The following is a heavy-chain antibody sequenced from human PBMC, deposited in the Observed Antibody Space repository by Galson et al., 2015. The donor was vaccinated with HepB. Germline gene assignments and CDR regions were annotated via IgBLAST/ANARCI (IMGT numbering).Heavy chain of an antibody. V-gene: IGHV3-15*01. CDR1: GFTFSNAW. CDR2: IKSKTDGGTT. CDR3: TTDLSDFVDSSGLPIDY. D-gene: IGHD3-22*01. J-gene: IGHJ4*02. Sequence: SLRLSCAASGFTFSNAWMSWVRQAPGKGLEWVGRIKSKTDGGTTDYAAPVKGRFTISRDDSKNTLYLQMNSLKTEDTAVYYCTTDLSDFVDSSGLPIDYWGQGTLVTVSS.